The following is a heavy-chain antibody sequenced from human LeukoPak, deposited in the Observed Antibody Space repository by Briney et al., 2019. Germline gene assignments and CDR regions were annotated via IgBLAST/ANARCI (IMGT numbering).Heavy chain of an antibody. CDR2: IASRSIT. J-gene: IGHJ4*02. CDR3: AKDGNWARFED. V-gene: IGHV3-23*01. D-gene: IGHD7-27*01. CDR1: GFIFSHYG. Sequence: PGGSLRLSCATSGFIFSHYGMNWVRQAPGKGLEWVSGIASRSITYYADSVKGRFTISRDNSKNMVWLQINSPTVEDTATYYCAKDGNWARFEDWGQGTLVTVSS.